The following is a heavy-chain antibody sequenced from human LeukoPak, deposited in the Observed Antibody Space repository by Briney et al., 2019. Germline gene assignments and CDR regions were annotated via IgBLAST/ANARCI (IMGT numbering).Heavy chain of an antibody. V-gene: IGHV3-9*01. J-gene: IGHJ3*02. Sequence: PGGSLRLSCAASGFTFDDYAMHWVRQAPGKGLEWVSGISWNSGSIGYADSVKGRFTISRDNAKNSLYLQMNSLRAEDTALYYCAKDISWNTGDAFDIWGQGTMVTVSS. D-gene: IGHD1-1*01. CDR3: AKDISWNTGDAFDI. CDR1: GFTFDDYA. CDR2: ISWNSGSI.